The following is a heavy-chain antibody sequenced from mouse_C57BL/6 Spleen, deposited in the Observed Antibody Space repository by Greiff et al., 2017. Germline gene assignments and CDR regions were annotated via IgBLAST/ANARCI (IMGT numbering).Heavy chain of an antibody. CDR2: ISYDGSN. V-gene: IGHV3-6*01. CDR3: ARAGFLDY. J-gene: IGHJ2*01. CDR1: GYSITSGYY. Sequence: ESGPGLVKPSQSLSLTCSVTGYSITSGYYWNWIRQFPGNKLEWMGYISYDGSNNYNPSLKIRISITRDTSKNQFCLKLNSVTTEDTATYYCARAGFLDYWGQGTTRTGSS.